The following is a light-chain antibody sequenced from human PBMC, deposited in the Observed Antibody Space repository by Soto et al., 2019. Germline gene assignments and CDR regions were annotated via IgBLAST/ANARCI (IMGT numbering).Light chain of an antibody. CDR1: SSNIGAGYD. Sequence: QSALTQPPSVSGAPGQRVTISCTGSSSNIGAGYDVHWYLQLPGTAPKLLVYGDTNRPSGVPDRFSGSKSGTSASLAITGLQAEDEADYYCQSYESSLSGVIFGGGTKVTVL. CDR2: GDT. CDR3: QSYESSLSGVI. V-gene: IGLV1-40*01. J-gene: IGLJ2*01.